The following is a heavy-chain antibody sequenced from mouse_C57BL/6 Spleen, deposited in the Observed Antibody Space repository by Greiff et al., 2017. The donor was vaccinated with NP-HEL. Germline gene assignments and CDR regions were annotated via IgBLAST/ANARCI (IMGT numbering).Heavy chain of an antibody. D-gene: IGHD2-5*01. J-gene: IGHJ1*03. Sequence: EVQVVESGGGLVKPGGSLKLSCAASGFTFSSYAMSWVRQTPEKRLEWVATISDGGSYTYYPDNVKGRFTISRDNAKNNLYLQMSHLKSEDTAMYYCARDPGGYYSNSWYFDVWGTGTTVTVSS. V-gene: IGHV5-4*01. CDR1: GFTFSSYA. CDR3: ARDPGGYYSNSWYFDV. CDR2: ISDGGSYT.